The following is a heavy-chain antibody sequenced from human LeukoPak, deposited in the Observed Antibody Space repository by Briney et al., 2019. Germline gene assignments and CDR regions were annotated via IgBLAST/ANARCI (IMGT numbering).Heavy chain of an antibody. V-gene: IGHV4-39*01. D-gene: IGHD3-3*01. CDR2: LSYSGDT. J-gene: IGHJ4*02. Sequence: PSETLSLTCSVSGGTIRDSNNYWGWIRQPPGKELEWIGSLSYSGDTDYNPSLNSRVTISVDTSKNQFSLNLRSVTVAATAVYYRARGVDFWSGYYDSWGQGALVTVSS. CDR3: ARGVDFWSGYYDS. CDR1: GGTIRDSNNY.